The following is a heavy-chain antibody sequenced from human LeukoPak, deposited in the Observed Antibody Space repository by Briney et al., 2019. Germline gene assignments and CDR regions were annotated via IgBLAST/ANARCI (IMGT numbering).Heavy chain of an antibody. V-gene: IGHV3-23*01. D-gene: IGHD6-19*01. CDR1: GFTFSSYW. CDR2: ITGSGAFT. J-gene: IGHJ4*02. CDR3: AKRSAESSGYFNY. Sequence: GGSLRLSCAASGFTFSSYWMTWVRQAPGKGLEWVSAITGSGAFTDYADSVKGRFTISRDNSKNTLYLQMNSLRAEDTAVHYCAKRSAESSGYFNYWGQGILVTVSS.